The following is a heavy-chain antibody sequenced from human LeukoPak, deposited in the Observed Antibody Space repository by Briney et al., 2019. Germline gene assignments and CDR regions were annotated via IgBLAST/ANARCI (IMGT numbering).Heavy chain of an antibody. CDR3: ARAKTYYYGSGRYTIDWFDP. D-gene: IGHD3-10*01. J-gene: IGHJ5*02. CDR2: IYYSGST. Sequence: SQTLSLTCTVSGGSISSGDYYWSWIRQPPGKGLEWIGYIYYSGSTYYSPSLKSRVTISVDTSKNQFSLKLSSVTAADTAVYYCARAKTYYYGSGRYTIDWFDPWGQGILVTVSS. V-gene: IGHV4-30-4*01. CDR1: GGSISSGDYY.